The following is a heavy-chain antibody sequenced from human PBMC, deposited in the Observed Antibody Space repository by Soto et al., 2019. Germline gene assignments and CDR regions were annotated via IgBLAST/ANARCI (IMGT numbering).Heavy chain of an antibody. CDR3: VRADSSAASGYQNWFDP. V-gene: IGHV1-18*01. J-gene: IGHJ5*02. CDR1: GYTFTNYG. CDR2: ISIYNGNT. D-gene: IGHD3-3*01. Sequence: ASVKVSCKASGYTFTNYGISWVRQAPGQGLEWMGWISIYNGNTKYAQKFQGRVTMTTDTSTSTAYMELRSLRSDDTAVYYCVRADSSAASGYQNWFDPWGQGTQVTVSS.